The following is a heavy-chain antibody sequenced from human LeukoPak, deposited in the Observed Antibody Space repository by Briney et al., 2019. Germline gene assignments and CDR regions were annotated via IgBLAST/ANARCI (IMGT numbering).Heavy chain of an antibody. D-gene: IGHD3-3*01. Sequence: SETLSLTCTVSGGSISSYYWSWIRQPAGKGLEWIGRIYTSGSTNYNPSLKSRVTISVDTSKNQFSLKLSSVTAADTAVYYCARDRTIFGVVIGLFDPWGQGTLVTVSS. CDR2: IYTSGST. CDR3: ARDRTIFGVVIGLFDP. V-gene: IGHV4-4*07. J-gene: IGHJ5*02. CDR1: GGSISSYY.